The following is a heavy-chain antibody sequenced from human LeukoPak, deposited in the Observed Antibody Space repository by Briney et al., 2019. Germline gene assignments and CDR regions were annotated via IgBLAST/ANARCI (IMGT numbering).Heavy chain of an antibody. V-gene: IGHV4-38-2*02. CDR1: GYSISSGYY. J-gene: IGHJ4*02. D-gene: IGHD5-24*01. Sequence: SETLSLTCTVSGYSISSGYYWGWIRQPPGKGLEWIGSIYHSGSTYYNPSLKSRVTISVDTSKNQFSLKLSSVTAADTAVYYCARGVATTHAFDYWGQGTLVTVSS. CDR2: IYHSGST. CDR3: ARGVATTHAFDY.